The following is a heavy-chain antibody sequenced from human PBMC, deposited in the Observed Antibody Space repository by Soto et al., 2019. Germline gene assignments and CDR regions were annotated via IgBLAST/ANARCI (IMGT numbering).Heavy chain of an antibody. CDR3: AKILQQGDYAYYYYGIDV. CDR1: GFTFSSYG. J-gene: IGHJ6*02. D-gene: IGHD4-17*01. Sequence: QVQLVESGGGVVQPGRSLRLSCAASGFTFSSYGMHWVRQAPGKGLEWVAVISYDGSNKYYADSVKGRFTISRDNSKNTLYLQMNSMRAEDTAVYYCAKILQQGDYAYYYYGIDVWGQGTTVTVSS. V-gene: IGHV3-30*18. CDR2: ISYDGSNK.